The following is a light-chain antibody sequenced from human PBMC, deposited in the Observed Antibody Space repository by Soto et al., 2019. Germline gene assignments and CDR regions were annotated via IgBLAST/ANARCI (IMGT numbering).Light chain of an antibody. J-gene: IGKJ1*01. Sequence: IVMTQSPATLSVSPGEGATLSCRASQSISRKLDGYQQKPGQAPRLLIYSASTRATGVPARFSGSGSGTEFTLTICRLQSEYLAVYYCQHYNDWRWTFGQGTKVEIK. CDR2: SAS. CDR3: QHYNDWRWT. CDR1: QSISRK. V-gene: IGKV3-15*01.